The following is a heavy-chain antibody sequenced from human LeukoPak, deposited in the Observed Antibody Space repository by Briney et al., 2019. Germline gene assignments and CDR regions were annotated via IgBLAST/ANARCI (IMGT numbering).Heavy chain of an antibody. CDR2: IYYSGTT. V-gene: IGHV4-39*07. CDR1: GGSISGSSYY. D-gene: IGHD4-17*01. CDR3: ARDSTPYGHSGY. Sequence: SETLSLTCTVSGGSISGSSYYWGWIRQPPGKGLEWIGSIYYSGTTNFNPSLKSRVTISVDTSKNQFSLRLSSVTAADTAVYYCARDSTPYGHSGYWGQGTLVTVSP. J-gene: IGHJ4*02.